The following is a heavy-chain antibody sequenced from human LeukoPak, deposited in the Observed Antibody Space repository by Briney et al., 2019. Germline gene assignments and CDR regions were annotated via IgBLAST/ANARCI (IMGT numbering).Heavy chain of an antibody. J-gene: IGHJ6*03. Sequence: SETLSLTCTVSGGSISSSSYYWGWIRQPPGKGLEWIGSIYYSGSTYYNPSLKSRVTISVDTSKNQFSLKLSSVTAADTAVYYCARGRGHIVPGGDLVAWRKYYYYYMDVWGKGTTVTVSS. CDR3: ARGRGHIVPGGDLVAWRKYYYYYMDV. CDR2: IYYSGST. D-gene: IGHD2-21*01. CDR1: GGSISSSSYY. V-gene: IGHV4-39*01.